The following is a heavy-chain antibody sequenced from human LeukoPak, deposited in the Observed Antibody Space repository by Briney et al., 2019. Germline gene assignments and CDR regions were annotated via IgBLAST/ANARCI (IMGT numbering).Heavy chain of an antibody. CDR1: GGSISGSSYY. D-gene: IGHD3-10*01. J-gene: IGHJ4*02. CDR2: IYYSGST. Sequence: SETLSLTCTVSGGSISGSSYYWGWIRQPPGKGPEWIGSIYYSGSTYYKPSLKRRVTISVDTSKNQFSRKLNSVSATDPAVYYCARHYGPWGQGTLVTVSS. CDR3: ARHYGP. V-gene: IGHV4-39*01.